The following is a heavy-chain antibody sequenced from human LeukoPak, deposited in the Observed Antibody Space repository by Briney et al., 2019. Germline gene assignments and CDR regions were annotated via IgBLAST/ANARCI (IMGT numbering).Heavy chain of an antibody. CDR2: INSDGSST. D-gene: IGHD1-7*01. CDR3: ARDYWWNYDY. Sequence: GGSLRLSCAASGFTFSSSWMHWVRQAPEKGLVWVSRINSDGSSTSYADSVKGRFTISRDNAKNTLFLQMNSPRAEDTAVYYCARDYWWNYDYWGQGTLVTVSS. J-gene: IGHJ4*02. V-gene: IGHV3-74*01. CDR1: GFTFSSSW.